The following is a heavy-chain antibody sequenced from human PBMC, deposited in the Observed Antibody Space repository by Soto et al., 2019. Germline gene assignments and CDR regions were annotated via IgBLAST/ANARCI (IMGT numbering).Heavy chain of an antibody. CDR2: FSNSGTYI. J-gene: IGHJ3*02. CDR3: ASPRDYCVSTTNCFIAFDI. V-gene: IGHV3-21*01. D-gene: IGHD2-2*01. Sequence: AQLVESGGSLVKPGGSLRLSCAASGFTFGDYIMNWVRQAPGRGLEWVASFSNSGTYIFYADSVTGRFTISRDNAKDSLYLQMNSLRIEDTAIYYCASPRDYCVSTTNCFIAFDIWGQGTRVTVSS. CDR1: GFTFGDYI.